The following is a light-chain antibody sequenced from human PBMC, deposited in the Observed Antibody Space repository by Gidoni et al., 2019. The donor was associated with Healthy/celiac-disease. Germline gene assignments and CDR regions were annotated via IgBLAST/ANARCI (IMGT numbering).Light chain of an antibody. Sequence: DIAMTPAPDSLAVSLGERATINCKASQSGLYSSNNKNYLAWYQQKPGQPPKLLIYCASTRESGVPDRFSGSGSGTDFTLTISSLQAEDVAVYYCQQYYSTPWTFGQGTKVEIK. CDR1: QSGLYSSNNKNY. CDR3: QQYYSTPWT. CDR2: CAS. V-gene: IGKV4-1*01. J-gene: IGKJ1*01.